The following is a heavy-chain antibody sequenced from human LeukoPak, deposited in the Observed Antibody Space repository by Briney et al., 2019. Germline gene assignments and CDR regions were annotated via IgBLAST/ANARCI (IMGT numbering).Heavy chain of an antibody. CDR1: GYTFTSYY. Sequence: GASVKVSCEVSGYTFTSYYIHWVRQAPGQGLEWMGWINPNSGGTNYAEKQKFQGRVTMTRDTSITTVYMEPSRLKYDDTAVYYCARGDQLLYKFVYWGQGTLVTVSS. V-gene: IGHV1-2*02. J-gene: IGHJ4*02. CDR2: INPNSGGT. CDR3: ARGDQLLYKFVY. D-gene: IGHD2-2*02.